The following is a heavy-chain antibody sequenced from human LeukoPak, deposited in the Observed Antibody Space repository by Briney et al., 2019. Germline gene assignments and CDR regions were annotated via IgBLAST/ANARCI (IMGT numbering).Heavy chain of an antibody. D-gene: IGHD7-27*01. J-gene: IGHJ6*03. Sequence: ASVKVSCKASGYTFIRYGITWVRQAPGQGLEWMGWISAYNGNTNYAQKLQGRVTMTTDTSTTTAYMELRGLRSDDTAVYYCARAEKPNWGNYYYYCMDVWGKGTTVTVSS. CDR1: GYTFIRYG. CDR2: ISAYNGNT. V-gene: IGHV1-18*01. CDR3: ARAEKPNWGNYYYYCMDV.